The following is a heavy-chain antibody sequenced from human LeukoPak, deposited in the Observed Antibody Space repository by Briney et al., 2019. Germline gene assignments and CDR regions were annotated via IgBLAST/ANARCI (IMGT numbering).Heavy chain of an antibody. Sequence: RPSETLSLTCAVYGGSFSGYYWSGHRQPPGKGMEWIGEINHSGSNNYNPSLKSRGTISVKTSKKQFSLKLSSVTAADTAVYYCAREEYGSTVTNYWGQGTLVTVSS. CDR2: INHSGSN. CDR1: GGSFSGYY. CDR3: AREEYGSTVTNY. V-gene: IGHV4-34*01. D-gene: IGHD4-17*01. J-gene: IGHJ4*02.